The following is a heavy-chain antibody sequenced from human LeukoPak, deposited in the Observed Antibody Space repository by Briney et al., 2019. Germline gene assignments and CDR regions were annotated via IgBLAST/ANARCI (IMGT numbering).Heavy chain of an antibody. D-gene: IGHD2-15*01. J-gene: IGHJ4*02. CDR2: TNSSGTNT. Sequence: GGSLSSSCAGSGLTFPNYALTWVRPAPGQGLEGFSGTNSSGTNTYYADSVKGRFTISRDTSKRTLNLQMRGLRVEVTALYYCVKEASRSGGSCYFDYWGQGILVTVSS. V-gene: IGHV3-23*01. CDR3: VKEASRSGGSCYFDY. CDR1: GLTFPNYA.